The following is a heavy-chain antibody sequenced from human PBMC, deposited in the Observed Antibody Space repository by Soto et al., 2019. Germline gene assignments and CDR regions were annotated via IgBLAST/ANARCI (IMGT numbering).Heavy chain of an antibody. V-gene: IGHV1-18*01. CDR1: GYTFTSYG. CDR2: ISAYNGNT. Sequence: QVQLVQSGAEVKKPGASVKVSCKASGYTFTSYGISWVRQAPGQGLEWMGWISAYNGNTNYAQKLQGRVTMTTDTATSTAYMELRSLRSDYTAVYYFSRDRGYCSGGSCWTHFDYWGQGPLVTVSS. CDR3: SRDRGYCSGGSCWTHFDY. D-gene: IGHD2-15*01. J-gene: IGHJ4*02.